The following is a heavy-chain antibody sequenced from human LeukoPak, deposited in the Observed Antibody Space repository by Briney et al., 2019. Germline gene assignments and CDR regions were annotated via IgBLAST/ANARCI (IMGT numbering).Heavy chain of an antibody. V-gene: IGHV3-21*04. Sequence: PGGSLRLSCAASGFTVSSNYMSWVRQAPGKGLEWVSSISSSSSYICYADSVKGRFTISRDNAKNSLYLQMNSLRAEDTAVYYCAKGDATPRSGGYSYGPTGGAYYFDYWGQGTLVTVSS. CDR3: AKGDATPRSGGYSYGPTGGAYYFDY. CDR1: GFTVSSNY. J-gene: IGHJ4*02. CDR2: ISSSSSYI. D-gene: IGHD5-18*01.